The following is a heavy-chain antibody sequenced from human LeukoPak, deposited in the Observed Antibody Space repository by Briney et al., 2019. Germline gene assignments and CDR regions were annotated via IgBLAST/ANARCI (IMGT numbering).Heavy chain of an antibody. CDR2: INHSGST. CDR1: GGSFSGCY. CDR3: ARALERYYYDSSGYYAHFDY. J-gene: IGHJ4*02. D-gene: IGHD3-22*01. V-gene: IGHV4-34*01. Sequence: SETLSLTCAVYGGSFSGCYWSWIRQPPGKGLEWIGEINHSGSTKYNPSLKSRVTISGDTSKNQFSLKLRSVTAADTAVYYRARALERYYYDSSGYYAHFDYWGQGTLVTVSS.